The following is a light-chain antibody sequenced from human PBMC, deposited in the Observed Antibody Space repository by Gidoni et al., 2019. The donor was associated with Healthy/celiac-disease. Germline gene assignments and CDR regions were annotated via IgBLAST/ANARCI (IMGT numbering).Light chain of an antibody. CDR1: QSVSSN. CDR3: QQYNNWPPVT. Sequence: EIVMTQSPATRSVSPGERATLSCRASQSVSSNVAWYQQKPGQAPRLLIYGASTRATGIPARFSGSGSGTEFTLTISSLQSEDFAVYYCQQYNNWPPVTFGQGTKLEIK. CDR2: GAS. J-gene: IGKJ2*01. V-gene: IGKV3-15*01.